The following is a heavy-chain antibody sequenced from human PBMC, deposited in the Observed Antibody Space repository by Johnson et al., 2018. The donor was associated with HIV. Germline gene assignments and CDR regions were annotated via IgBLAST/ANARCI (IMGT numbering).Heavy chain of an antibody. D-gene: IGHD1-26*01. J-gene: IGHJ3*02. CDR3: ARVRVGAFDI. CDR1: GFTVSSDY. V-gene: IGHV3-66*02. CDR2: IYSGGST. Sequence: MLLVESVGGLVQPGGSLRLSCAASGFTVSSDYMTWVRQAPGKGLEWVSIIYSGGSTYYTRSVKGRFTISRDNSKNMLFLQINSLRVEDTAVYYCARVRVGAFDIGGQWTTVTVSS.